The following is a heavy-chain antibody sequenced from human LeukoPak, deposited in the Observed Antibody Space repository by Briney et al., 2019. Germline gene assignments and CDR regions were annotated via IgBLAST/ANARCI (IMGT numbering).Heavy chain of an antibody. CDR1: GFTFSSYS. CDR2: ISSSSSYI. CDR3: ARDLGRLPYGSGGGMDV. Sequence: GGSLRLSCAASGFTFSSYSMNWVRQAPGKGLEWVSSISSSSSYIYYADSVKGRFTISRDNAKNSLYLQMNSLRAEDTAMYYCARDLGRLPYGSGGGMDVWGQGTTVTVSS. J-gene: IGHJ6*02. D-gene: IGHD3-10*01. V-gene: IGHV3-21*01.